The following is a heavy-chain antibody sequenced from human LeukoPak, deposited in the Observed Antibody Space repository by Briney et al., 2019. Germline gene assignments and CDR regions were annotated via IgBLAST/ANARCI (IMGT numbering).Heavy chain of an antibody. CDR2: INHSGST. CDR1: GGSFSGYY. V-gene: IGHV4-34*01. J-gene: IGHJ4*02. Sequence: SETLSLACAVYGGSFSGYYWSWIRQPPGKGLEWIGEINHSGSTNYNPSLKSRATISVDTSKNQFSLKLSSVTAADTAVYYCARSAGLIYYFDYWGQGTLVTVSS. D-gene: IGHD6-19*01. CDR3: ARSAGLIYYFDY.